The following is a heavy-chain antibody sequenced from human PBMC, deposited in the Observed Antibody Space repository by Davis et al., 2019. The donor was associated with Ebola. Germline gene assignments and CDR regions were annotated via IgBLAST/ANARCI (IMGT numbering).Heavy chain of an antibody. CDR1: GFTFSSYW. Sequence: GGSLRLSCAASGFTFSSYWMSWVRQAPGKGLEWVANIKQDGSEKYYVDSVKGRFTISRDNAKNSLYLQMNSLRAEDTAVYYCAREGVTIFGVVISYYYYDMDVWGQGTTVTVSS. V-gene: IGHV3-7*01. J-gene: IGHJ6*02. D-gene: IGHD3-3*01. CDR2: IKQDGSEK. CDR3: AREGVTIFGVVISYYYYDMDV.